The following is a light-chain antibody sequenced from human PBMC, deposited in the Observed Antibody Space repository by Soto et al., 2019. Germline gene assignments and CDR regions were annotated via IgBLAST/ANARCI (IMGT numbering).Light chain of an antibody. CDR3: QQRSNWSLT. CDR2: DAS. V-gene: IGKV3-11*01. J-gene: IGKJ4*01. Sequence: IVFTQSPATLSLSPGETSTLSCRARQSVRSYLAWYQQKPGHAPRRLSYDASNRATGVTARFSGSGSGTDFTLTISSLAPADFAVYACQQRSNWSLTFGGGTKVEIK. CDR1: QSVRSY.